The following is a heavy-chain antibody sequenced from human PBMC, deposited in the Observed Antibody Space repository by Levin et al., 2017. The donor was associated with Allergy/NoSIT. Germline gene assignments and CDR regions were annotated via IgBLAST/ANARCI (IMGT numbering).Heavy chain of an antibody. Sequence: PSETLSLTCAASGFTVSSNYMSWVRQAPGKGLEWVSVIYGGGSTYYADSVKGRITISRDNSRNKLYLQMNSRRGEDTAVYFCARDGDTVTTGYFDYWGQGTLVTVSS. J-gene: IGHJ4*02. CDR3: ARDGDTVTTGYFDY. CDR2: IYGGGST. CDR1: GFTVSSNY. D-gene: IGHD4-17*01. V-gene: IGHV3-66*01.